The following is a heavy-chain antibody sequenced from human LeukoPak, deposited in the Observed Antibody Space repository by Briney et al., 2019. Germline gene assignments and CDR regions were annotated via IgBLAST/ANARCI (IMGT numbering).Heavy chain of an antibody. J-gene: IGHJ6*03. Sequence: SQTLSLTCTVSGGSISSGGYYWSWIRQPPGKGLEWIGYIYHSGSTYYNPSLKSRVTISVDRSKNQFSLKLSSVTAADTAVYYCARDYNGSYPPYGYYYYMDVWGKGTTVTVSS. D-gene: IGHD1-26*01. CDR2: IYHSGST. CDR1: GGSISSGGYY. V-gene: IGHV4-30-2*01. CDR3: ARDYNGSYPPYGYYYYMDV.